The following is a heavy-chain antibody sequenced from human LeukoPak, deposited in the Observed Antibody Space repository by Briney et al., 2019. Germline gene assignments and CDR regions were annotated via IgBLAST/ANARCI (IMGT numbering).Heavy chain of an antibody. D-gene: IGHD3-9*01. CDR3: ARALTGFIPGN. Sequence: PGGSLRLSCAASGFTFTDFYMSWIRQAPGKGLEWVSYISSSGTTIYYADSVMGRFTISRDNAKNSLYLQMNSLRAEDTAVYHCARALTGFIPGNWGQGTLVTVSS. CDR1: GFTFTDFY. J-gene: IGHJ4*02. V-gene: IGHV3-11*01. CDR2: ISSSGTTI.